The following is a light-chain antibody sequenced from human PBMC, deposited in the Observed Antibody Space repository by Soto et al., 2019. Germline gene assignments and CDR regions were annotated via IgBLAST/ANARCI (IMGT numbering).Light chain of an antibody. CDR1: SSDVGGYNY. Sequence: ALTQPASVSGSPGQSITISCTGTSSDVGGYNYVSWYQQHPGKAPKLMIYDVSNRPSGVSNRFSGSKSGNTASLTISGLQAEDEADYYCSSYTSSSTLKVFGTGTKVTVL. CDR3: SSYTSSSTLKV. CDR2: DVS. J-gene: IGLJ1*01. V-gene: IGLV2-14*01.